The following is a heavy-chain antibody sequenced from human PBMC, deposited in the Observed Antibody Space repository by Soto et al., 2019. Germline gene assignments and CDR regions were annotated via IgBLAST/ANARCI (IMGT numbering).Heavy chain of an antibody. V-gene: IGHV4-30-2*06. Sequence: SETLSLTCTVSGASISYGGFSWSWIRQSPGKGLEWIGYISHLESTYFHPSFKSRLTMSIDRTRNQFSLKLSSVAAADMAVYYCARGGGYDSFDYWGQGVLVTVSS. J-gene: IGHJ4*02. D-gene: IGHD5-12*01. CDR3: ARGGGYDSFDY. CDR2: ISHLEST. CDR1: GASISYGGFS.